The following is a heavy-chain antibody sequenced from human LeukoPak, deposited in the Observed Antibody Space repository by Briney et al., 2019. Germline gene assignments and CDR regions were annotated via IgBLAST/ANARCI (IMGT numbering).Heavy chain of an antibody. J-gene: IGHJ3*02. V-gene: IGHV4-59*01. CDR2: IYYSGST. CDR3: ARVGGVGASRAFDI. D-gene: IGHD1-26*01. Sequence: SETLSLTCTVSGGSISSYYWSWIRQPPGKGLEWMGYIYYSGSTNYNPSLKSRVTISVDTSKNQFSLKLSSVTAADTAVYYCARVGGVGASRAFDIWGQGTMVTVSS. CDR1: GGSISSYY.